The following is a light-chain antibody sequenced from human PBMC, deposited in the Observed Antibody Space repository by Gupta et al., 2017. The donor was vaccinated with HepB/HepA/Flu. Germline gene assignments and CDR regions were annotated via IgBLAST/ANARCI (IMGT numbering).Light chain of an antibody. J-gene: IGLJ1*01. V-gene: IGLV2-23*02. CDR2: EVS. CDR3: CSYAGSSPYV. CDR1: SSDVGSYNL. Sequence: SALPQPASVSGSPGPSITISCTGTSSDVGSYNLVSWYQQHPGKAPKLMIYEVSKRPAGVSNRFSGSKSGNTASLTISGLQAEDEADYYCCSYAGSSPYVFGTGTKVTVL.